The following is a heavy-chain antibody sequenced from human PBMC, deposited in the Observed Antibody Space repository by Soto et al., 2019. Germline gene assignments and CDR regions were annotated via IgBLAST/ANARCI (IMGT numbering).Heavy chain of an antibody. CDR3: ARDGPKTYYYDSSAFFQH. Sequence: GGSLRLSCAASGFTFSSYSMNWVRQAPGKGLEWVSSISSSSSYIYYADSVKGRFTISRDNAKNSLYLQMNSLRAEDTAVYYCARDGPKTYYYDSSAFFQHWGQGTLVTVSS. J-gene: IGHJ1*01. D-gene: IGHD3-22*01. CDR1: GFTFSSYS. V-gene: IGHV3-21*01. CDR2: ISSSSSYI.